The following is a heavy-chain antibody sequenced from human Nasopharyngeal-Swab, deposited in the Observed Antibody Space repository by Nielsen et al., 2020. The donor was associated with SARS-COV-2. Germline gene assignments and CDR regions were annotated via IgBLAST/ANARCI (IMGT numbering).Heavy chain of an antibody. CDR1: GFTFSSYW. Sequence: GGSLSLSCAASGFTFSSYWMSWVRQAPGKGLEWVANIKQDGSEKYYADSVKGRFTISRDNSKNTLYLQMNSLRAEDTAVYYCAKVHVPAAISCYMDVWGKGTTVTVS. V-gene: IGHV3-7*01. CDR2: IKQDGSEK. CDR3: AKVHVPAAISCYMDV. J-gene: IGHJ6*03. D-gene: IGHD2-2*01.